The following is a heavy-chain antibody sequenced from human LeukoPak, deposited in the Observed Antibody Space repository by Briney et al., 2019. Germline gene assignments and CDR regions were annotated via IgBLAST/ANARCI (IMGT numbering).Heavy chain of an antibody. D-gene: IGHD6-6*01. CDR2: IIPIFGTA. Sequence: ASVKVSCKASGYTFTGYYMHWVRQAPGQGLEWMGGIIPIFGTANYAQKFQGRVTITADKSTSTAYMELSSLRSEDTAVYYCARGSSSSGYYYYYYMDVWGKGTTVTVSS. CDR1: GYTFTGYY. J-gene: IGHJ6*03. V-gene: IGHV1-69*06. CDR3: ARGSSSSGYYYYYYMDV.